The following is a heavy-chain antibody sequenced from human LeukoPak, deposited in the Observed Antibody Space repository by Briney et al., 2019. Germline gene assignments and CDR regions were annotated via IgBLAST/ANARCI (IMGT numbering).Heavy chain of an antibody. Sequence: SETLTLTCTVSGVSISSYYWSWIRQPAGKGLEWIGRVYTSGSTNYNPSLKSRLTMSVDTSKNQFSLKLSSVPAADTAVYYCARDREHSSSWYYFDYWGQGTLVTVSS. CDR3: ARDREHSSSWYYFDY. V-gene: IGHV4-4*07. J-gene: IGHJ4*02. D-gene: IGHD6-13*01. CDR2: VYTSGST. CDR1: GVSISSYY.